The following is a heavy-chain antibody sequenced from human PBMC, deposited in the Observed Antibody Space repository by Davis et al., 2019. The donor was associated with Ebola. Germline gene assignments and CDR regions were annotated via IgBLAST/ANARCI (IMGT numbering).Heavy chain of an antibody. V-gene: IGHV1-69*13. J-gene: IGHJ4*02. CDR1: GGTFSSYA. CDR2: IIPIFGTA. D-gene: IGHD6-19*01. Sequence: SVKVSCKASGGTFSSYAISWVRQAPGQGLEWMGGIIPIFGTANYAQKFQGRVTITADESTSTAYMELSSLRSEDTAVYYCAREGYSSGWDYYFDYWGQGTLVTVSS. CDR3: AREGYSSGWDYYFDY.